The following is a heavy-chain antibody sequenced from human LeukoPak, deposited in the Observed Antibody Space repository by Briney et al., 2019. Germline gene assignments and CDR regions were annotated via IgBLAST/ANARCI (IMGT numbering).Heavy chain of an antibody. V-gene: IGHV4-39*07. CDR3: AREVVDWIFDY. CDR1: GGSISSSSYY. D-gene: IGHD2-2*03. CDR2: IYYSGCT. J-gene: IGHJ4*02. Sequence: SETLSLTCTVSGGSISSSSYYWGWIRQPPGKGLEWIGSIYYSGCTYYNPSLKSRVTISVDTSKNQFSLKLSSVTAADTAVYYCAREVVDWIFDYWGQGTLVTVSS.